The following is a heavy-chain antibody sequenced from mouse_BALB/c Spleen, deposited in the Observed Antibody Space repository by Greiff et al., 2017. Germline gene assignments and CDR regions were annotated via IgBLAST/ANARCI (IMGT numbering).Heavy chain of an antibody. Sequence: EVKLVESGGGLVQPGGSLKLSCAASGFTFSSYGMSWVRQTPDKRLELVATINSNGGSTYYPDSVKGRFTISRDNAKNTLYLQMSSLKSEDTAMYYCARHDDYDGWFAYWGQGTLVTVSA. CDR2: INSNGGST. J-gene: IGHJ3*01. D-gene: IGHD2-4*01. CDR1: GFTFSSYG. CDR3: ARHDDYDGWFAY. V-gene: IGHV5-6-3*01.